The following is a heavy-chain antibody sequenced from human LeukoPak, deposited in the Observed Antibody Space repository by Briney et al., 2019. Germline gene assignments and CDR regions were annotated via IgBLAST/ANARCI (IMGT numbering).Heavy chain of an antibody. D-gene: IGHD6-6*01. CDR2: INDDASKK. CDR1: GFTFSNYW. Sequence: GGSLRLSCAASGFTFSNYWMIWVRQAPGKGLEWVANINDDASKKYYVDSVEGRFTISRDDAKHSLYLQMNSLRAEDTAMYYRANITYSSSPSWGQGTLVTVSS. J-gene: IGHJ5*02. V-gene: IGHV3-7*01. CDR3: ANITYSSSPS.